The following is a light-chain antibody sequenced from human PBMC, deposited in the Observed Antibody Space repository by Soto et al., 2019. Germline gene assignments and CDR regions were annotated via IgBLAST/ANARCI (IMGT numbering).Light chain of an antibody. CDR2: EVS. V-gene: IGLV2-14*01. Sequence: QSVLTQRAAVSGSPGQSITISCTGTTSDVGGYNYVSWYQQQPGKAPKPLIYEVSNRPSGVSNRFSASKSGNTASLTISGLQDEDEAAYYCFSYTTSSAPYVFGTGTKVTVL. CDR1: TSDVGGYNY. J-gene: IGLJ1*01. CDR3: FSYTTSSAPYV.